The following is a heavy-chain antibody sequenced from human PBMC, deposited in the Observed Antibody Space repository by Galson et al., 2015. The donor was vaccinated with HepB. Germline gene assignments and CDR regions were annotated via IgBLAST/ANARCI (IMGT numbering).Heavy chain of an antibody. CDR1: GFTFSSYW. Sequence: SLRLSCAASGFTFSSYWMSWVRQAPGKGLEWVANIKQDGSEKYYVDSVKGRFTISRDNAKNSLYLQMNSLRAEDTAVYYCARDVRKGYCSGGSCYLIYWYFDLWGRGTLVTVSS. CDR2: IKQDGSEK. J-gene: IGHJ2*01. D-gene: IGHD2-15*01. V-gene: IGHV3-7*03. CDR3: ARDVRKGYCSGGSCYLIYWYFDL.